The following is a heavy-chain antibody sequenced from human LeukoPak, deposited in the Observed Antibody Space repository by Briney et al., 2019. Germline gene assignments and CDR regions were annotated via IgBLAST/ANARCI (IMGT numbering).Heavy chain of an antibody. V-gene: IGHV3-49*04. CDR2: IRSKAYGGTT. J-gene: IGHJ3*02. CDR3: TRAIEGAFDI. Sequence: GGSLRLSCTASGFTFGGYAMTRVRQAPGKGLEWVGFIRSKAYGGTTEYAASVKGRFTLSRDDSKSIAYLQMNSLKTEDTAVYYCTRAIEGAFDIWGQGTMVTVSS. CDR1: GFTFGGYA.